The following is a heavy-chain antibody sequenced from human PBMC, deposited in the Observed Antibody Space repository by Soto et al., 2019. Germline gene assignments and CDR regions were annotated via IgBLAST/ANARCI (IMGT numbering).Heavy chain of an antibody. V-gene: IGHV1-69*13. Sequence: GASVKVSCEASGGTFSSYAISWVRQAPGQGLEWMGGIIPIFGTANYAQKFQGRVTITADESTSTAYMELSSLRSEDTAVYYCARDPGDRGYSYGYLYNWFDPWGQGTLVTVSS. CDR1: GGTFSSYA. J-gene: IGHJ5*02. CDR3: ARDPGDRGYSYGYLYNWFDP. D-gene: IGHD5-18*01. CDR2: IIPIFGTA.